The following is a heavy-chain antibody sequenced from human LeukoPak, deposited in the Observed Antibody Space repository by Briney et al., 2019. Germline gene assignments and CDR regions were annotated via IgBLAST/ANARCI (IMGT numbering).Heavy chain of an antibody. Sequence: PGGSLRLSCAASGFTFSSYSMNWVRQAPGKGLEWVSSISSSSSYMYYADSVKGRFTISRDNAKNSLYLQMNSLRAEDTAVYYCARELGESRITIFGVVEWVLEGAFDIWGQGTMVTVSS. D-gene: IGHD3-3*01. CDR2: ISSSSSYM. CDR3: ARELGESRITIFGVVEWVLEGAFDI. CDR1: GFTFSSYS. V-gene: IGHV3-21*01. J-gene: IGHJ3*02.